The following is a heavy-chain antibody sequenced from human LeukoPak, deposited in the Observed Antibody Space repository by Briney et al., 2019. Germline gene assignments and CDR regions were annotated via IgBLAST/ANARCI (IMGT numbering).Heavy chain of an antibody. D-gene: IGHD1-1*01. CDR3: AKGSRRPADY. Sequence: ETGGSLRLSCAASGFTFSSYGMHWVRQAPGKGLEWVAVISYDGSSKYYADSVKGRFTIPRDNSKNTLYLQMNSLRAEDTAVYYCAKGSRRPADYWGQGTLVTVSS. V-gene: IGHV3-30*18. CDR1: GFTFSSYG. J-gene: IGHJ4*02. CDR2: ISYDGSSK.